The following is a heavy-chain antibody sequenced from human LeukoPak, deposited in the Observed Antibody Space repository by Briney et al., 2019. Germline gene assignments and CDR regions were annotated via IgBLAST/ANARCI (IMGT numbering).Heavy chain of an antibody. CDR1: GGSISSSSYY. Sequence: SETLSLTCTVSGGSISSSSYYWGWIRQPPGKGLEWIGSIYYSGSTYYNPSLKSRVTISADTSKNQFSLKLSSVTAADTAVYYCAREFGYYDSSGYYDLYYYYYMDVWGKGTTVTVSS. V-gene: IGHV4-39*07. D-gene: IGHD3-22*01. CDR2: IYYSGST. J-gene: IGHJ6*03. CDR3: AREFGYYDSSGYYDLYYYYYMDV.